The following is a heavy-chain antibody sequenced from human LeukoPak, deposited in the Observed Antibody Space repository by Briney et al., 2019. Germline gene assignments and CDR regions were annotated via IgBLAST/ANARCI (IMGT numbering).Heavy chain of an antibody. CDR1: GFTFSSYG. CDR2: IRYDGNNK. CDR3: AKDFIAMSDWEPLGY. J-gene: IGHJ4*02. V-gene: IGHV3-30*02. D-gene: IGHD1-26*01. Sequence: GGSLRLSCAASGFTFSSYGMHWDRQAPGKGLEWVAFIRYDGNNKYYADSVKGRFTISRDNSKNTLYLQMNSLRDEDTAVYYCAKDFIAMSDWEPLGYWGQGILVTVSS.